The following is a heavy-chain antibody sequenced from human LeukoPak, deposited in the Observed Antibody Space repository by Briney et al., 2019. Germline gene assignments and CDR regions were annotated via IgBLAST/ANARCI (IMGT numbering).Heavy chain of an antibody. Sequence: ASVTVSCKASGYTFTSYEINWVRQATGQGLEWMGWMNPDSGDTAYAQKFQGSITMTRTTSISTAYLDLSGLRSEDTAVYYCARGLGTYDSSELTWPMISFWGQGTLVTVSS. J-gene: IGHJ4*02. V-gene: IGHV1-8*01. CDR1: GYTFTSYE. CDR2: MNPDSGDT. D-gene: IGHD3-22*01. CDR3: ARGLGTYDSSELTWPMISF.